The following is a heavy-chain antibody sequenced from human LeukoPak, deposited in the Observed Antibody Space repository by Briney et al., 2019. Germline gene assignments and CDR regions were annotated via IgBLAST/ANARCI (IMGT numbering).Heavy chain of an antibody. Sequence: GGSLRLSCSASGFIFSPYAMHWVRQAPGKGLEYVSSISSEGKTTYYADSVKGRFTISRDNSKNMLYLQMNSLRPEDTAVYYCVKDRWVDHWGQGTLVTVSS. J-gene: IGHJ5*02. CDR2: ISSEGKTT. V-gene: IGHV3-64D*06. CDR1: GFIFSPYA. CDR3: VKDRWVDH.